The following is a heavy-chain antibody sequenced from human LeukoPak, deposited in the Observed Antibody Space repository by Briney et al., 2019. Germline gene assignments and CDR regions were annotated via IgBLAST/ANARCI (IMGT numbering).Heavy chain of an antibody. CDR1: GYTFTNYY. J-gene: IGHJ4*02. CDR2: INPSGGST. D-gene: IGHD3-10*01. Sequence: ASVKVSCKASGYTFTNYYMHWVRQAPGQGLEWMGIINPSGGSTSYAQKLQGRVTMTRDTSTSTVCMELSSLRSEDTAVYFCARVDAEGSGVKYFDYWGQGTLVTVSS. V-gene: IGHV1-46*01. CDR3: ARVDAEGSGVKYFDY.